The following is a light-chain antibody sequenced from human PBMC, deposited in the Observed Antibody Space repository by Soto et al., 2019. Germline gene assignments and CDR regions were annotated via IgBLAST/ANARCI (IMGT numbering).Light chain of an antibody. CDR3: QQYNSYIS. J-gene: IGKJ4*01. V-gene: IGKV1-5*03. CDR1: QSISSW. Sequence: DIQMTQSPSTLSASVGDRVTMTCRASQSISSWLAWYQQKPGRAPKLLIHKASSLEGGVPSRFSGSGSGTEFTLTISSLQADDVPTDYCQQYNSYISFGGGTKVEIK. CDR2: KAS.